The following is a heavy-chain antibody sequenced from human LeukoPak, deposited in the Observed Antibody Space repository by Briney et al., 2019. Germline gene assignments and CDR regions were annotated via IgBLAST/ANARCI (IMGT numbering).Heavy chain of an antibody. CDR2: IYTSGST. CDR1: GGSISSGSYY. J-gene: IGHJ4*02. Sequence: SQTLSLTCTVSGGSISSGSYYWSWIRQPAGKGLEWIGRIYTSGSTNYNPSLKSRVTISVDTSKNQFSLKLSSVTAADTAVYYCARESGYYFRYFDYWGQGTLVTVSS. CDR3: ARESGYYFRYFDY. V-gene: IGHV4-61*02. D-gene: IGHD3-22*01.